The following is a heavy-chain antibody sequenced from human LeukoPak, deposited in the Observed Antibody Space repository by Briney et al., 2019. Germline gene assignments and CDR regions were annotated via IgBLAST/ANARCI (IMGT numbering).Heavy chain of an antibody. V-gene: IGHV1-18*01. CDR3: ARHVHLRDYEPLDY. CDR2: ISAYNGYT. J-gene: IGHJ4*02. CDR1: GYTFTSYG. Sequence: ASVKVSCKASGYTFTSYGISWVRQAPGQGLEWMGWISAYNGYTNYAQKLQGRVTMTTDTSTSTAYMELRSLRSDDTAVYYCARHVHLRDYEPLDYWGQGTLVTVSS. D-gene: IGHD3-22*01.